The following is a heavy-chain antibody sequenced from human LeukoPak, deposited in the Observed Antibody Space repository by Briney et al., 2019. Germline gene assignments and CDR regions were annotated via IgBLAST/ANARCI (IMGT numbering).Heavy chain of an antibody. Sequence: GGSLRLSCAASGFTFSSYSMNWVRQAPGKGLEWVSSISSSSSYIYYADSVKGRFTISRDNAKNSLYLQMNSLRAEDTAVYYCARDLAVAGSFGFDYWGQGTLVTVSS. CDR2: ISSSSSYI. CDR1: GFTFSSYS. D-gene: IGHD6-19*01. V-gene: IGHV3-21*01. CDR3: ARDLAVAGSFGFDY. J-gene: IGHJ4*02.